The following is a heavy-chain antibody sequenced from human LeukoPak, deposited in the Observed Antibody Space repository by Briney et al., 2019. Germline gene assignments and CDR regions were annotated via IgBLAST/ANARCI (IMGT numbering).Heavy chain of an antibody. V-gene: IGHV3-53*01. J-gene: IGHJ6*02. CDR1: GFTVSSNY. CDR3: ARGPLRFQTTYYYYYGMDV. CDR2: IYSAGST. Sequence: PGGSLRLSCAASGFTVSSNYMSWVRQAPGKGLEWVSVIYSAGSTYYADSVKGRFTISRDNSKNTLFLQMNSLRAEDTAVYYCARGPLRFQTTYYYYYGMDVWGQGTTVTVSS. D-gene: IGHD4-17*01.